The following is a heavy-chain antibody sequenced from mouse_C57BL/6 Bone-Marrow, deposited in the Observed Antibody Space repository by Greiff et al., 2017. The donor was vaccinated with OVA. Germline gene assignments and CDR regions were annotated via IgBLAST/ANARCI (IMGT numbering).Heavy chain of an antibody. D-gene: IGHD2-1*01. CDR3: VGPIYYDYYAMDY. Sequence: VQLQQSGAELLKPGASVKLSCKATGYTFTGYWIEWVKQRPGHGLEWIGEILPGSGSTNYNEKFKGKATFTADTSSNTAYMQLSSLTTEDSAIYYCVGPIYYDYYAMDYWGQGTSVTVSS. V-gene: IGHV1-9*01. J-gene: IGHJ4*01. CDR2: ILPGSGST. CDR1: GYTFTGYW.